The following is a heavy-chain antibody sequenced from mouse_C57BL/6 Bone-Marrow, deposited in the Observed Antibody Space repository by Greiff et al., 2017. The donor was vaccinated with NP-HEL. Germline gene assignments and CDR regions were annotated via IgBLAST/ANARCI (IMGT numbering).Heavy chain of an antibody. CDR2: IWTGGGT. D-gene: IGHD1-1*01. J-gene: IGHJ4*01. V-gene: IGHV2-9-1*01. Sequence: VKLVESGPGLVAPSQSLSITFTVSGFSLTSYAISWVRQPPGKGLEWLGVIWTGGGTNYNSALKSRLSISKDNSKSQVFLKMNSLQTDDTARYYCARKNYGSLGNAMDYWGQGTSVTVSS. CDR1: GFSLTSYA. CDR3: ARKNYGSLGNAMDY.